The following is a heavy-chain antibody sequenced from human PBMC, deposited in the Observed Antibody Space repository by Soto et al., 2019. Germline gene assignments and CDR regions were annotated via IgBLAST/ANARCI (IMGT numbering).Heavy chain of an antibody. CDR3: ARTYCSGANCHFDT. Sequence: QVQLQESGPGLVKPSETLSLTCTISGGSINSYFWSWIRQPPGKGLKWIGYVSYSGNTNYNPSLRSRVTLSVVTSKYQFSLNLSSVTAANTAVDYCARTYCSGANCHFDTWGQGTIVTFSS. J-gene: IGHJ3*02. V-gene: IGHV4-59*01. D-gene: IGHD2-15*01. CDR1: GGSINSYF. CDR2: VSYSGNT.